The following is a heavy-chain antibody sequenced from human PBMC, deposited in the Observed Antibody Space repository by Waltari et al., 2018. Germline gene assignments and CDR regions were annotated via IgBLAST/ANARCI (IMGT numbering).Heavy chain of an antibody. CDR1: AYTFTGYY. D-gene: IGHD6-6*01. CDR2: INHNNGGK. CDR3: ARRKDGSSWGYDY. Sequence: QVQIVQSGAEVKEPGASVKVSCKASAYTFTGYYIHWVRQAPGQGLEWMGWINHNNGGKKYSQNFQGRVTMTRDTSISTAYMELSSLTSDDTAVYYCARRKDGSSWGYDYWGQGTLVTVSS. V-gene: IGHV1-2*02. J-gene: IGHJ4*02.